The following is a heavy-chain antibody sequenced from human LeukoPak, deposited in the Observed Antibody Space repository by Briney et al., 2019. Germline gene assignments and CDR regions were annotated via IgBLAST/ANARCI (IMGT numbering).Heavy chain of an antibody. CDR1: GYTFTSYT. Sequence: GASVKVSCKASGYTFTSYTMHWVRQAPGQRLEWMGWINAGNGNTKSSQKFQGRVTITRDTSATTAYMELSSLRSADTAVYYCARGGSLDYWGQGTLVTVSS. J-gene: IGHJ4*02. CDR3: ARGGSLDY. V-gene: IGHV1-3*01. CDR2: INAGNGNT. D-gene: IGHD6-13*01.